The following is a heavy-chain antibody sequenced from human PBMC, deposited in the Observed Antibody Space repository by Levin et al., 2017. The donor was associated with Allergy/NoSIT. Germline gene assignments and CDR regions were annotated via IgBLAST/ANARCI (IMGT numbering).Heavy chain of an antibody. V-gene: IGHV1-69*01. CDR2: IIPIFGTA. J-gene: IGHJ4*02. Sequence: KISCKASGGTFSSYAINWVRQAPGQGLEWMGGIIPIFGTANYAQKFQGRVTITADESTRIAFMELSSLRSEDTAVYYCARSRNEYVYSEIDSWGQGTLVTVSS. D-gene: IGHD3-16*01. CDR3: ARSRNEYVYSEIDS. CDR1: GGTFSSYA.